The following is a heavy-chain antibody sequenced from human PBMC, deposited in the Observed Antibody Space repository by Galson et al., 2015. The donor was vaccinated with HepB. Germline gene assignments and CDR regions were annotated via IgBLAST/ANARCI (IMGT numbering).Heavy chain of an antibody. CDR3: VKSHRLFWFDP. CDR1: GFTFSSYA. J-gene: IGHJ5*02. CDR2: ISSNGGST. D-gene: IGHD3-16*01. V-gene: IGHV3-64D*06. Sequence: SLRLSCAASGFTFSSYAMHWVRQAPGKGLEYVSAISSNGGSTYYADSVKGRFTISRDNSKNTLYLQMSSLRAEDTAVYYCVKSHRLFWFDPWGQGTLVTVSS.